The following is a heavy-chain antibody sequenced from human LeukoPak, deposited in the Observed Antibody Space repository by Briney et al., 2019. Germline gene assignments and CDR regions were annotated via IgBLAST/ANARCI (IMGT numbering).Heavy chain of an antibody. CDR1: GGSISSGGYY. CDR3: ARLGRGYSYGTGGTY. J-gene: IGHJ4*02. CDR2: INHSGST. V-gene: IGHV4-30-2*01. Sequence: SQTLSLTYTVSGGSISSGGYYWSWIRQPPGKGLEGIGEINHSGSTNYNPSLKSRVTISVDTSKNQFSLKLSSVTAADTAVYYCARLGRGYSYGTGGTYWGQGTLDTVSS. D-gene: IGHD5-18*01.